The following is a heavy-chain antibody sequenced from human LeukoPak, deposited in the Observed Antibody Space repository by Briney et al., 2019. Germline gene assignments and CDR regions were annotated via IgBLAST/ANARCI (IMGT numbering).Heavy chain of an antibody. D-gene: IGHD3-22*01. CDR1: GYTFTSYD. CDR2: MNPNSGNT. V-gene: IGHV1-8*01. CDR3: ARAPDSSGYNWYFDL. Sequence: VKVSCKASGYTFTSYDINWMRQATGQGLEWMGWMNPNSGNTGYAQKFQGRVTMTRNTSISTAYMELSSLRSEDTAVYYCARAPDSSGYNWYFDLWGRGTLVTVSS. J-gene: IGHJ2*01.